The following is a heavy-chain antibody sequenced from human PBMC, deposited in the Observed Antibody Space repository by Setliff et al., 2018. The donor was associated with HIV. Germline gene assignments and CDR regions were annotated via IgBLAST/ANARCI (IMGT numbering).Heavy chain of an antibody. CDR3: MREGDKMIRGNSWSDY. J-gene: IGHJ4*02. V-gene: IGHV4-4*09. D-gene: IGHD3-10*01. CDR1: GGSLSNYY. Sequence: SETLSLTCTVAGGSLSNYYWSWIRQSPGKGPEWIGYIYASRSTNHNPSLKSRVTISPDTSKNQFSLKLASVTAADTALYYCMREGDKMIRGNSWSDYWGQGTLVTVSS. CDR2: IYASRST.